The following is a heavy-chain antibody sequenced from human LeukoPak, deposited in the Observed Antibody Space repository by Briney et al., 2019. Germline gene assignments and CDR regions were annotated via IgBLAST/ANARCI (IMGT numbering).Heavy chain of an antibody. Sequence: AASVKVSCKTSGYTFTSYHINWVRQATGQGLVWMGWMNPYSGDRGYAQKFQGRVSITSDTSISTAYLELSSLRSDDTAVYFCARTTSLTASGYDYWGQGTLVTVSS. CDR2: MNPYSGDR. D-gene: IGHD4-17*01. CDR3: ARTTSLTASGYDY. CDR1: GYTFTSYH. J-gene: IGHJ4*02. V-gene: IGHV1-8*03.